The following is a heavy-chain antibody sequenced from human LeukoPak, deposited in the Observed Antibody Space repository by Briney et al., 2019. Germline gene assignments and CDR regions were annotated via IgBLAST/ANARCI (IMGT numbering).Heavy chain of an antibody. CDR2: VSTTGGST. Sequence: GGSLRLSCGASSFTFSSYVMSWVRQAPGKGLEWVSTVSTTGGSTYYADSVKGRFTISRDNSNNKLFLQLKSLRVEDTALCYCTNLASYWGQGTLVIVSS. V-gene: IGHV3-23*01. CDR3: TNLASY. CDR1: SFTFSSYV. J-gene: IGHJ4*02.